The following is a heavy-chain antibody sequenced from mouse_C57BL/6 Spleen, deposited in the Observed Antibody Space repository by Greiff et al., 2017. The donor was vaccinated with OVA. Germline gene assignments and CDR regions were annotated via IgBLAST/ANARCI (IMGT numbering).Heavy chain of an antibody. V-gene: IGHV1-72*01. D-gene: IGHD2-3*01. CDR1: GYTFTSYW. CDR3: ARELMVTFLYAMDY. J-gene: IGHJ4*01. Sequence: QVQLQQSGAELVKPGASVKLSCKASGYTFTSYWMHWVKQRPGRGLEWIGRIDPNSGGTKYNEKFKSKATLTVDKPSSTAYMQLSSLTSEDSAVYYCARELMVTFLYAMDYWGQGTSVTVSS. CDR2: IDPNSGGT.